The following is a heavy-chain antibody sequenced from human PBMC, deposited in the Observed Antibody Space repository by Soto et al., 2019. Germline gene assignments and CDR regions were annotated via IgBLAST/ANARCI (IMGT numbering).Heavy chain of an antibody. Sequence: SGPRLVNPTETLTLTCTVSGFSLSNARMGVSWIRQPPGTALEWLAHIFSNDEKSYSTSLKSSLTISKDTSNSKVVLTMTNMDPVDTATYYCARSKSYSSGWYGFYYYGMDVWGQGTTVTVSS. V-gene: IGHV2-26*01. CDR3: ARSKSYSSGWYGFYYYGMDV. CDR1: GFSLSNARMG. J-gene: IGHJ6*02. D-gene: IGHD6-19*01. CDR2: IFSNDEK.